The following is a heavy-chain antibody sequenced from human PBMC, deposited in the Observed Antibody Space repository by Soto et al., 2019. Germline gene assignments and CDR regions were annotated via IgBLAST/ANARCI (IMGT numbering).Heavy chain of an antibody. CDR3: ARAMDIGMASKDNWFDP. D-gene: IGHD2-2*03. CDR2: IYHSGST. J-gene: IGHJ5*02. V-gene: IGHV4-30-2*01. CDR1: GGSISSGGYS. Sequence: PSETLSLTCAVSGGSISSGGYSWSWIRQPPGKGLEWIGYIYHSGSTYYTDSVKGRLTISRDNSKNTVYLQVNSLRDEDTAVYYCARAMDIGMASKDNWFDPWGQGTLVTVSS.